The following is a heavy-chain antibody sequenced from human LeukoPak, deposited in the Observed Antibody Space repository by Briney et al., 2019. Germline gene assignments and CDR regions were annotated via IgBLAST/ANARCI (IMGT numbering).Heavy chain of an antibody. D-gene: IGHD3-22*01. CDR1: GGTFSSYA. CDR2: IIPIFGTA. V-gene: IGHV1-69*05. Sequence: ASVKVSCKGSGGTFSSYAISWVRQARGQGLDWMGGIIPIFGTAIFAQKFQGRVTITTDESTSTAYMSLSSLRSEDTAVYYCARGSVGINSYDSSGTIRAGWFDPWGQGTLVTVSS. CDR3: ARGSVGINSYDSSGTIRAGWFDP. J-gene: IGHJ5*02.